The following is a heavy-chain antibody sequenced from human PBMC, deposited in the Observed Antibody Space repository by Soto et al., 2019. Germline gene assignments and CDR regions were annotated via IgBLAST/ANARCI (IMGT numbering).Heavy chain of an antibody. J-gene: IGHJ4*02. V-gene: IGHV1-69*06. CDR2: VIPMYDSV. D-gene: IGHD1-26*01. CDR3: ASWRSYSGSYCFDY. Sequence: SVKVSCKASGGTFNTYTINWVRQAPGRGLEWMGQVIPMYDSVNYAESFQGRVTITADKSTNIAYMELSSLRSEGTALYFCASWRSYSGSYCFDYWGQGTLVTVSS. CDR1: GGTFNTYT.